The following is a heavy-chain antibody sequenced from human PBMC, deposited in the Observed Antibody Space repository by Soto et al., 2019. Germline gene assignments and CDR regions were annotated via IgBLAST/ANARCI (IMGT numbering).Heavy chain of an antibody. Sequence: EVQLVESGGGLIQPGGSLRLSCAASGFIVSSSYMSWVRQAPGKGLEWVSVIYSGGSTYYADSVKGRFTISRDNSKNTLSLQMNSLRAEDTAVYYCARAQGQVATAPGYLGQGTLVTVSS. CDR2: IYSGGST. J-gene: IGHJ4*02. CDR1: GFIVSSSY. V-gene: IGHV3-53*01. CDR3: ARAQGQVATAPGY. D-gene: IGHD5-12*01.